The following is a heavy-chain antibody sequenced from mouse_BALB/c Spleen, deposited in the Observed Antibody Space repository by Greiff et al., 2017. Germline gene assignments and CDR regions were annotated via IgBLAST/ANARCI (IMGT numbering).Heavy chain of an antibody. CDR3: ARGEVRRRSDYAMDD. J-gene: IGHJ4*01. Sequence: VKLQESGAELARPGASVKMSCKASGYTFPSYTMHWVKQRPGQGLEWIGYINPSSGYTNYNQKFKDKATLTADKSSSTAYMQLSSLTSEDSAVYYCARGEVRRRSDYAMDDWGQGTSVTVSS. CDR2: INPSSGYT. V-gene: IGHV1-4*01. CDR1: GYTFPSYT. D-gene: IGHD2-14*01.